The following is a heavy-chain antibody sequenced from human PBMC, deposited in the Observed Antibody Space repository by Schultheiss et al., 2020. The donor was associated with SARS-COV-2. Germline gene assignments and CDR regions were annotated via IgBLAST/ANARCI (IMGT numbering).Heavy chain of an antibody. Sequence: GGSLRLSCAASGFTFSSYAMHWVRQAPGKGLEWVAVISYDGSNKYYADSVKGRFTISRDNSKNTLYLQMNSLKVEDTAIYYCTGQTSSCHDYWGRGTLVTVSS. V-gene: IGHV3-30-3*01. CDR1: GFTFSSYA. CDR3: TGQTSSCHDY. J-gene: IGHJ4*02. D-gene: IGHD1-1*01. CDR2: ISYDGSNK.